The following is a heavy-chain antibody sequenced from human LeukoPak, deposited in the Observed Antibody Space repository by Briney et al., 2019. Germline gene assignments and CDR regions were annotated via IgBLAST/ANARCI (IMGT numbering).Heavy chain of an antibody. J-gene: IGHJ3*02. CDR1: GGSISSGGYS. Sequence: SETLSLTCAVSGGSISSGGYSWSWIRQPPGKGLEWIGYIYHSGSTYYNPSLKSRVTISVDRSKNQFSLKLSSVTAADTAVYYCASGGLYGGNSWAFDIWGQGTMVTVSS. V-gene: IGHV4-30-2*01. D-gene: IGHD4-23*01. CDR2: IYHSGST. CDR3: ASGGLYGGNSWAFDI.